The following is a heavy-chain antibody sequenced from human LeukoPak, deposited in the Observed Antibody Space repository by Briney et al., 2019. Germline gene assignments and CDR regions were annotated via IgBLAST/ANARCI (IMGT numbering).Heavy chain of an antibody. CDR1: GLPFSSYS. CDR3: ARGRGDNSDWYFDL. J-gene: IGHJ2*01. CDR2: ISSSSSTI. D-gene: IGHD2-21*01. V-gene: IGHV3-48*01. Sequence: QPGGSLRLSFPATGLPFSSYSMNWVPQAPGKGRGGVSYISSSSSTIYYADSVKGRFTISRDDSKHTQYLQMDSLRAEDTAIYYCARGRGDNSDWYFDLWGHGTLVTVSS.